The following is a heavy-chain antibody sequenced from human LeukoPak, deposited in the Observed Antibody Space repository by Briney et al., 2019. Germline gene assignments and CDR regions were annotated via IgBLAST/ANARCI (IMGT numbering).Heavy chain of an antibody. Sequence: GASVKVSCKASGYTFTSYGISWVRQAPGQGLEWMGWISAYNGNTNYAQKLQGRVTMTTDTSTSTAYMELRSLRSDGTAVYYCARVFVLPLLGYCSSTSCPGAWFDPWGQGTLVTVSS. V-gene: IGHV1-18*01. CDR3: ARVFVLPLLGYCSSTSCPGAWFDP. CDR1: GYTFTSYG. CDR2: ISAYNGNT. J-gene: IGHJ5*02. D-gene: IGHD2-2*01.